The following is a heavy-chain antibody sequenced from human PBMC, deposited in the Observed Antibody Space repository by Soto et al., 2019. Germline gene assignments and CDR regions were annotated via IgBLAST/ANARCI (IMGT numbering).Heavy chain of an antibody. D-gene: IGHD6-13*01. J-gene: IGHJ4*02. CDR1: GFTFSGSA. V-gene: IGHV3-73*01. CDR3: TVFISATAENLVAY. Sequence: EVQLVESGGGLVQPGGSLKLSCAASGFTFSGSAMHWVRQASGKGLEWVGRIRSKASSYATAYAASVTGRFTISRDDSKNTAYLQMNSLRTEDTAVYYCTVFISATAENLVAYWGQGTLVTVSS. CDR2: IRSKASSYAT.